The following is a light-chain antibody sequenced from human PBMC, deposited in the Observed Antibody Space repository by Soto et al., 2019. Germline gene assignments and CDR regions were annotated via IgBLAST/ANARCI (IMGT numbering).Light chain of an antibody. Sequence: QSVLTQPASVSGSPGQSITISCTGTSSDVGDYNFVSWYQHHPGKAPKLMIYDVSNRPSGVSYRFSGSKSGNTASLTISGLQAGDEADYYCSSYTSSSTWVFGGGTKVTVL. CDR3: SSYTSSSTWV. J-gene: IGLJ2*01. CDR2: DVS. CDR1: SSDVGDYNF. V-gene: IGLV2-14*03.